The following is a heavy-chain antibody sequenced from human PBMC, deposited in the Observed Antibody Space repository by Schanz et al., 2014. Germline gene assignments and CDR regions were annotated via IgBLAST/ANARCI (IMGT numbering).Heavy chain of an antibody. CDR1: GYSFTDFY. CDR3: ARGDVNWFDP. J-gene: IGHJ5*02. Sequence: QVQLMQSGAEMKKPGASVKVSCKASGYSFTDFYIHWLRQAPGQGPEWLGWINPNSDGTKYAQKFKGRVTMTRDPSVNTAYLDLSSLTSDDTAVYYCARGDVNWFDPWGQGTLVTVSS. CDR2: INPNSDGT. V-gene: IGHV1-2*02.